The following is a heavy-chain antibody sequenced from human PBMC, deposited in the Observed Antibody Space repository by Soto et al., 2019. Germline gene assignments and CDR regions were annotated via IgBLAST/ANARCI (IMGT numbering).Heavy chain of an antibody. D-gene: IGHD6-13*01. CDR3: MRRRYGSSSRDY. V-gene: IGHV4-39*01. CDR1: GGSISSSNYY. CDR2: IYYSGST. J-gene: IGHJ4*01. Sequence: SETLSLTCTVSGGSISSSNYYWGWIRQPPGKGLEWIGSIYYSGSTYYNPSLKSRVTISVDTSKNQFSLNLTSVTAADTSMYYCMRRRYGSSSRDYWGQGTLVTVSS.